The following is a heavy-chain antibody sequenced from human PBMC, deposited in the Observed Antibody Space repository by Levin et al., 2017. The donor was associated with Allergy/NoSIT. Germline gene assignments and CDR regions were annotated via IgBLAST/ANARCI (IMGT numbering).Heavy chain of an antibody. Sequence: KAGGSLRLSCTFSGGSISTSTFYWAWIRQPPGKGLEWIGSVFYNGSTWYNPSLKSRVTISVDTSKNQFSLKLHSMTAADTAVYFCARHCTGNTCYYYYYYGLEVWGPGTTVTVSS. CDR3: ARHCTGNTCYYYYYYGLEV. J-gene: IGHJ6*02. D-gene: IGHD2-8*02. CDR1: GGSISTSTFY. CDR2: VFYNGST. V-gene: IGHV4-39*01.